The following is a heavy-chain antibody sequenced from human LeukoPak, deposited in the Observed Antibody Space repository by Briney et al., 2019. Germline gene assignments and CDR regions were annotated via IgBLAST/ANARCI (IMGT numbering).Heavy chain of an antibody. CDR2: ISYGGST. D-gene: IGHD3-16*01. CDR1: GGSISSYY. V-gene: IGHV4-59*08. CDR3: ARFGSDSYGYKYYFDY. Sequence: PSETLSLTCTVSGGSISSYYWSWIRQSPGKGLQWIGYISYGGSTNYDSSLKSRLTMSVDTSKNQFSLKLRSVTAADTAVYYCARFGSDSYGYKYYFDYWDQGARVTVSS. J-gene: IGHJ4*02.